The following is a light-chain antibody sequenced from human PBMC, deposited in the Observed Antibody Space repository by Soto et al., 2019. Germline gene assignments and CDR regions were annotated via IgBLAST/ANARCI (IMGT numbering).Light chain of an antibody. J-gene: IGKJ2*01. CDR3: QQYGRSPMFT. V-gene: IGKV3-20*01. CDR2: GAS. Sequence: EIVLTQSPGTLSLSPGDRATLSCRASQSVSSNYLARYQQKPGQAPRLLIYGASRGAAGIPDRFSGSGSGTDFTLTISKVEPEDFAVYFCQQYGRSPMFTFGQGTKLEVK. CDR1: QSVSSNY.